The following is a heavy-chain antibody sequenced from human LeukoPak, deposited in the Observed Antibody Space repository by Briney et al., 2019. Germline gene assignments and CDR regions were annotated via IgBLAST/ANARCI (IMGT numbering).Heavy chain of an antibody. CDR2: IGTNGIST. CDR3: VKGQEVVYTPTFDY. V-gene: IGHV3-64D*09. J-gene: IGHJ4*02. Sequence: GGSLRLSCSASGFTFSSYAIHWVRRAPGKGLEYISSIGTNGISTYYADSVRGRFTVSRDNSRNTLYLQMSNLRPEDTAVYYCVKGQEVVYTPTFDYWGQGTLVTVSS. D-gene: IGHD2-8*02. CDR1: GFTFSSYA.